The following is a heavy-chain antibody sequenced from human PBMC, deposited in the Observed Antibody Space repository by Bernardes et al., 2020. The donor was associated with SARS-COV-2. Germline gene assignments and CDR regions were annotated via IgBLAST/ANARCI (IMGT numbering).Heavy chain of an antibody. CDR3: ARQAFWTGYTYYFDY. J-gene: IGHJ4*02. CDR1: GVSINSYY. CDR2: IYYTGST. Sequence: SETLSLTCIVSGVSINSYYWSWIRQSPGEGLEWLGYIYYTGSTNYNPSLKSRVTISVDTSKNQFSLNLKSVTATDTAVYYCARQAFWTGYTYYFDYWGQGILVTVSS. D-gene: IGHD3-3*01. V-gene: IGHV4-59*08.